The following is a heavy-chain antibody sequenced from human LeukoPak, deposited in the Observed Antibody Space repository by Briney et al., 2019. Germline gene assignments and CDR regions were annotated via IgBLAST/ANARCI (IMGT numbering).Heavy chain of an antibody. Sequence: SETLSLTCAVYGGSVSGYYWSWIRQPPGKGLEWIGEINHSGSTNYNPSLKSRVTISVDTSKNQFSLKVTSVTAADTAVYYCARSLGRYSSSWYGIDAFDIWGQGTMVTVSS. CDR3: ARSLGRYSSSWYGIDAFDI. CDR1: GGSVSGYY. D-gene: IGHD6-13*01. V-gene: IGHV4-34*01. CDR2: INHSGST. J-gene: IGHJ3*02.